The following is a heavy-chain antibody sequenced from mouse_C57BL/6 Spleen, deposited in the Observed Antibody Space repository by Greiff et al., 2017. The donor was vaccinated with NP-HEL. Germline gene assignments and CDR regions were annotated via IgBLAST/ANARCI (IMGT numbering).Heavy chain of an antibody. CDR2: IWTGGGT. Sequence: VQGVESGPGLVAPSQCLSITCTVSGFSFNSYAISWVRQPPGKGLEWLGEIWTGGGTNYYSALITSLSISKDNSKSQGFLKMNSLQTEDTARYYCAPHSYDGGPWFAYWGQGTLVTVSA. D-gene: IGHD2-12*01. J-gene: IGHJ3*01. CDR1: GFSFNSYA. V-gene: IGHV2-9-1*01. CDR3: APHSYDGGPWFAY.